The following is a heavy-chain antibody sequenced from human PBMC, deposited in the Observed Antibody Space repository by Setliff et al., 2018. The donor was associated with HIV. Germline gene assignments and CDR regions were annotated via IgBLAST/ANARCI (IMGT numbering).Heavy chain of an antibody. CDR2: INPSGGST. CDR1: GGTFSSQD. CDR3: ARVASIVGATRVALRY. Sequence: GASVKVSCKASGGTFSSQDINWVRQATGQGLEWMGIINPSGGSTSYAQKFQGRVTMTRDTSTSTVYMELSSLRSEDTAVYYCARVASIVGATRVALRYWGQGTLVTSPQ. V-gene: IGHV1-46*01. D-gene: IGHD1-26*01. J-gene: IGHJ4*02.